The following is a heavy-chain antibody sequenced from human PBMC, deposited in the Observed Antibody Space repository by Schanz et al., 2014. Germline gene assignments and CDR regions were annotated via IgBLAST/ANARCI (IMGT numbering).Heavy chain of an antibody. CDR3: VSVYDSSGYVSFNY. Sequence: EVQLLESGGGLVQPGGSLKLSCAASGFTFSTSAMSWVRQVPGKGLEWVSAILGLASTTYYADSVKGRFTISRDNSKNTLYLQMNSLRAEDTAVYYCVSVYDSSGYVSFNYWGQGTLVTVSS. CDR2: ILGLASTT. J-gene: IGHJ4*02. D-gene: IGHD3-22*01. V-gene: IGHV3-23*01. CDR1: GFTFSTSA.